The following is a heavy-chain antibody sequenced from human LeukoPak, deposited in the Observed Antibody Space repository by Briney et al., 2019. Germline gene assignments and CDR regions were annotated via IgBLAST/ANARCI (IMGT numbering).Heavy chain of an antibody. CDR1: GYTFTGYY. CDR3: ARDPDPQMYYDILTGYYRGCRFDP. D-gene: IGHD3-9*01. J-gene: IGHJ5*02. V-gene: IGHV1-2*02. CDR2: IIPNSGGT. Sequence: ASVKVSCKASGYTFTGYYMHWVRQAPGQGLEWMGWIIPNSGGTNYAQKFQGRVTMTRDTSITTAYMELSRLRSDDTAVYYCARDPDPQMYYDILTGYYRGCRFDPWGQGTLVTVSS.